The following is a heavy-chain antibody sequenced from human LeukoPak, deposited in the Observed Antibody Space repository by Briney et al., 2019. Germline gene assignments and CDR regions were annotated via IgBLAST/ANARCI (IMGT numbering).Heavy chain of an antibody. CDR2: INHSGST. D-gene: IGHD6-19*01. V-gene: IGHV4-34*01. CDR1: GGPFSGYY. CDR3: ARDSVAGAIFDY. J-gene: IGHJ4*02. Sequence: SETLSLTCAVYGGPFSGYYWSWIRQPPGKGLEWIGEINHSGSTNYNPSLKSRVTISVDTSKNQFSLKLSSVTAADTAVYYCARDSVAGAIFDYWGQGTLVTVSS.